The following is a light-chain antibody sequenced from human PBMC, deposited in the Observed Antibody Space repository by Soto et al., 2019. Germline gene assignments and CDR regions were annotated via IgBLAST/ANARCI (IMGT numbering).Light chain of an antibody. CDR3: QQYNNWPPLT. Sequence: EIVMTQSPATLSVSPGESATLSCRASQSVRSDLVWYQQKPGQAPRLLIYGASTRATGIPARFSGRGSETEFTLTISSLQSEDFAVYYCQQYNNWPPLTFGGGTKVEIK. CDR1: QSVRSD. CDR2: GAS. J-gene: IGKJ4*01. V-gene: IGKV3-15*01.